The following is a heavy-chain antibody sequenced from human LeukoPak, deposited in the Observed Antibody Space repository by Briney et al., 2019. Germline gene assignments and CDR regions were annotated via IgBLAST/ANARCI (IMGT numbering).Heavy chain of an antibody. V-gene: IGHV3-9*01. J-gene: IGHJ4*02. Sequence: PGRSLRLSCAASGFTFDDYAMHWVRQAPGKGLEWVSGISWNSGSIGYADSVKGRFTISRDNSRNTLYLQMNSLRAEDTAVYYCARALFGVVPYFDYWGQGTLVTVSS. CDR1: GFTFDDYA. CDR2: ISWNSGSI. CDR3: ARALFGVVPYFDY. D-gene: IGHD3-3*01.